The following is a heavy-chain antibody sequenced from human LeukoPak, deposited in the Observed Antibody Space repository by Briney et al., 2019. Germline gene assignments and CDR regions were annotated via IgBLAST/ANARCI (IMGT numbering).Heavy chain of an antibody. CDR2: ISSSSSYI. CDR3: ARDYCSSTSCLFDY. D-gene: IGHD2-2*01. Sequence: GGSLRLSCAASGFTFSSYSMNWVRQAPGKGLEWVSSISSSSSYIYYADSVKGRFTISRDNAKNSLYLQMNSLRAEDTAVYYCARDYCSSTSCLFDYWGQGTLVTVSS. V-gene: IGHV3-21*01. CDR1: GFTFSSYS. J-gene: IGHJ4*02.